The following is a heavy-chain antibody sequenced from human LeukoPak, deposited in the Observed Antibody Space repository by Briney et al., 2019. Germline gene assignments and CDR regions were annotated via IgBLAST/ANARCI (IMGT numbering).Heavy chain of an antibody. CDR2: ISSSSSYI. Sequence: GGSLRLSCAASGFTFSSYAMSWVRQAPGKGLEWVSSISSSSSYIYYADSVKGRFTISRDNAKNSLYLQMNSLRAEDTAVYYCASLVVTNRFDYWGQGTLVTVSS. D-gene: IGHD4-23*01. CDR3: ASLVVTNRFDY. J-gene: IGHJ4*02. CDR1: GFTFSSYA. V-gene: IGHV3-21*01.